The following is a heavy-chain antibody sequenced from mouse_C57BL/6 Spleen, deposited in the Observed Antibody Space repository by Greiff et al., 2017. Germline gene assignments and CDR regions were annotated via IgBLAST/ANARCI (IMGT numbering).Heavy chain of an antibody. CDR1: GFTFSDYY. V-gene: IGHV5-12*01. CDR3: AGQYFDY. J-gene: IGHJ2*01. CDR2: ISNGGGST. Sequence: EVKLMESGGGLVQPGGSLKLSCAASGFTFSDYYMYWVRQTPEKRLEWVAYISNGGGSTYYPDTVKGRFTISRDNAKTILYLQMSRLKSEDTAMYYCAGQYFDYWGQGTTLTVSS.